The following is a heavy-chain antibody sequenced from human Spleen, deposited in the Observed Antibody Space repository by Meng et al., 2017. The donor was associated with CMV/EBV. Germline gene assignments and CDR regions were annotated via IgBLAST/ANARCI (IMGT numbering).Heavy chain of an antibody. J-gene: IGHJ5*02. CDR2: IRTKGNNYAT. CDR3: TRPAAVAGVLFWFDP. Sequence: FTFSDSAMHWVLRASGKGLEWVGRIRTKGNNYATAYAASVRGRFTISRDDSKNTMYLQMNSLKIEDTAVYYCTRPAAVAGVLFWFDPWGQGALVTVSS. V-gene: IGHV3-73*01. D-gene: IGHD6-19*01. CDR1: FTFSDSA.